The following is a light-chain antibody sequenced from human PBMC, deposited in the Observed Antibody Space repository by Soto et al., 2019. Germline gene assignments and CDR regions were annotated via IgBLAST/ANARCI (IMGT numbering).Light chain of an antibody. CDR3: AAWDDNLKGPL. CDR1: ISNIGTNS. J-gene: IGLJ1*01. V-gene: IGLV1-44*01. CDR2: ADS. Sequence: QSVLTQPPSASGTPGQRGTISCSGDISNIGTNSVHWYQHLPGTAPKLVIYADSQRPSGVPDRFSGSKSGTSASLAISGLQSEDDADYLCAAWDDNLKGPLFGTGTKVTVL.